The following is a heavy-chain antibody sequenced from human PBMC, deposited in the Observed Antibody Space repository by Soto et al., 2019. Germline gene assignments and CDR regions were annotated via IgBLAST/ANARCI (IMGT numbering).Heavy chain of an antibody. CDR2: INPSGGST. CDR1: GYTFTSYY. V-gene: IGHV1-46*01. Sequence: ASVKVSCKASGYTFTSYYMHWVRQAPGQGLEWMGIINPSGGSTSYAQKFKGRVTITRDTVANTVYMELSSLTPEDTAVYYCARYFFDSTGYFDYWGQGTPVTVSS. J-gene: IGHJ4*02. CDR3: ARYFFDSTGYFDY. D-gene: IGHD2-8*02.